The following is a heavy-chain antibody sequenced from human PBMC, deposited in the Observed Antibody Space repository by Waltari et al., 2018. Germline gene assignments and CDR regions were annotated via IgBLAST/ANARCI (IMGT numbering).Heavy chain of an antibody. D-gene: IGHD3-16*01. V-gene: IGHV1-8*01. CDR1: GSTFPNDD. Sequence: QVQLVQSGAEVKAPGASVRVSCQPYGSTFPNDDINWVRQANGQGLEWLGWMNPLSENTGYAQKFQGRVIMTRDTSLTTAYMGLSSLRFDDTAIYYCATARVERRRGSWFDPWGQGTLVTVSS. CDR2: MNPLSENT. CDR3: ATARVERRRGSWFDP. J-gene: IGHJ5*02.